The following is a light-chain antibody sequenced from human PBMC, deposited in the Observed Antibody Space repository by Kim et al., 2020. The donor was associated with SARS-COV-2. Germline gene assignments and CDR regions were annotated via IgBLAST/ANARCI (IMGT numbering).Light chain of an antibody. V-gene: IGKV3-11*01. J-gene: IGKJ4*01. CDR2: DAS. CDR3: QQRKDWPPLT. Sequence: SPGERATLSCRASQSVDNYLAWYQQKPGQAPRLLIYDASNRVIGIPPRFSGSGSGTDFTLTISSLEPEDFAIYYCQQRKDWPPLTFGGGTKVDIK. CDR1: QSVDNY.